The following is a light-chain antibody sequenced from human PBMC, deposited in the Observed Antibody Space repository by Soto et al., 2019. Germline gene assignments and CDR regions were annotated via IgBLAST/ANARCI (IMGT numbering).Light chain of an antibody. Sequence: EIVLTQSPGTLSLSPGETATLSCRASQRVNNQLAWYQQKPGQAPRLLIYDASTRATGIPARISGSGSGADFTPTISSLEPEYFAVYYCQHRRNWPLTFGGGTKVEIK. J-gene: IGKJ4*01. V-gene: IGKV3-11*01. CDR2: DAS. CDR3: QHRRNWPLT. CDR1: QRVNNQ.